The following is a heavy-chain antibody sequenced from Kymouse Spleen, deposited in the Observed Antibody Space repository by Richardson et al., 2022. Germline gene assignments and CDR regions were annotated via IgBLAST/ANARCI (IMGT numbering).Heavy chain of an antibody. V-gene: IGHV4-34*01. CDR1: GGSFSGYY. Sequence: QVQLQQWGAGLLKPSETLSLTCAVYGGSFSGYYWSWIRQPPGKGLEWIGEINHSGSTNYNPSLKSRVTISVDTSKNQFSLKLSSVTAADTAVYYCARGDSSSSTALDAFDIWGQGTMVTVSS. D-gene: IGHD6-6*01. CDR3: ARGDSSSSTALDAFDI. J-gene: IGHJ3*02. CDR2: INHSGST.